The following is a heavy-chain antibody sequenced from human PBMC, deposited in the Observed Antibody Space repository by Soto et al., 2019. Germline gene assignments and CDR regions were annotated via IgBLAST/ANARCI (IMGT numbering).Heavy chain of an antibody. Sequence: QVQLVESGGGVVQPGRSLRLSCAASGFSFSSYAMHWVLRAPGKGLEWVAVMSYDGINKYYADFVKGRFTISRDNSKNMLYLQMDRLRAEDTAVYYCASLYYYSLTKYLDYWGQGTVVTVSS. CDR1: GFSFSSYA. J-gene: IGHJ4*02. V-gene: IGHV3-30-3*01. CDR3: ASLYYYSLTKYLDY. CDR2: MSYDGINK. D-gene: IGHD3-10*01.